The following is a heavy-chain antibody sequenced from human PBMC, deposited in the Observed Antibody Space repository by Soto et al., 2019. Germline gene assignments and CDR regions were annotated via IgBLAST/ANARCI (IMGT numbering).Heavy chain of an antibody. CDR2: INHSGST. Sequence: PSETLSLTCAVYGGSFSGYYWSWIRQPPGKGLEWIGEINHSGSTNYNPSLKSRVTISVDTSKNQFSLKLSSVTAADTAVYYCARGRGGIAAAAGNWFDPLGQGTLVTVSS. V-gene: IGHV4-34*01. CDR1: GGSFSGYY. D-gene: IGHD6-13*01. CDR3: ARGRGGIAAAAGNWFDP. J-gene: IGHJ5*02.